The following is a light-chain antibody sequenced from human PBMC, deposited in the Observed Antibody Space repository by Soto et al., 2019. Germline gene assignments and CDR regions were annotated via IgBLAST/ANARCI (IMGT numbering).Light chain of an antibody. CDR2: LGS. CDR1: QSLLHSNGYNY. Sequence: DIVMTQSPLSLPVTPGEPASISCRSSQSLLHSNGYNYLDWYLQKPGQSPQLLIYLGSNRASGVPDRFSGSGSGTDFTLKISRVEADDVGVYYCMQALQTPLTFGGETKVEIK. V-gene: IGKV2-28*01. CDR3: MQALQTPLT. J-gene: IGKJ4*01.